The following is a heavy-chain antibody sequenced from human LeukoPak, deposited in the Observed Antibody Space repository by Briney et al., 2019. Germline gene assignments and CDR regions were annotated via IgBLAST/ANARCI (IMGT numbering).Heavy chain of an antibody. CDR3: ARDLVSSWAYDYYYGMDV. Sequence: GGSLRLSCAASGFTFSSYAMHWVRQAPGKGLEWVAVISYDGSNKYYADSVKGRFTISRDNSKNTLYLQMNSLRAEDTAVYYCARDLVSSWAYDYYYGMDVWGQGTTVTVSS. D-gene: IGHD6-13*01. CDR1: GFTFSSYA. J-gene: IGHJ6*02. CDR2: ISYDGSNK. V-gene: IGHV3-30-3*01.